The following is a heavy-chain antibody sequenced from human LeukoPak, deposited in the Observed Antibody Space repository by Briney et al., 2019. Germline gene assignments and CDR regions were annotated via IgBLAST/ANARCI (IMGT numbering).Heavy chain of an antibody. CDR3: ARRVVSLDDAFDI. CDR2: IYPGDSDT. D-gene: IGHD3-3*01. Sequence: GESLKISCKGSGYSFTTYWIGWVRQLPGKDLEWMGIIYPGDSDTRYSPSFQGQVTISADKSISTAYLQWSSLKASDTAMYYCARRVVSLDDAFDIWGQGTMVTVSS. CDR1: GYSFTTYW. J-gene: IGHJ3*02. V-gene: IGHV5-51*01.